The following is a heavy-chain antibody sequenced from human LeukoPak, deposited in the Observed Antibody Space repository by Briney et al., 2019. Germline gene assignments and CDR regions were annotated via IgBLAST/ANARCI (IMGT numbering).Heavy chain of an antibody. CDR1: GFTFSSYA. Sequence: PGRSLRLSCAASGFTFSSYAMYWVRQAPGKGLEWVAVISYDGSNKYYADSVKGRFTISRDNSKNTLYLQMNSLRAEDTAVYYCARDSEGYSYGYVWDYWGQGTLVTVSS. CDR2: ISYDGSNK. CDR3: ARDSEGYSYGYVWDY. D-gene: IGHD5-18*01. V-gene: IGHV3-30-3*01. J-gene: IGHJ4*02.